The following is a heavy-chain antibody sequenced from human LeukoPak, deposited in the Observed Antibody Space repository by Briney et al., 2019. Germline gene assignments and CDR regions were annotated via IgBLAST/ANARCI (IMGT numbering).Heavy chain of an antibody. V-gene: IGHV3-30-3*01. D-gene: IGHD2-2*01. CDR3: ARSNIVVVPPSFDP. CDR1: GFTFSSYA. CDR2: ISYDESNK. J-gene: IGHJ5*02. Sequence: GGSLRLSCAASGFTFSSYAMHWVRQAPGKGLEWVAVISYDESNKYYADSVKGRFTISRDNSKNTLYLQMNSLRAEDTAVYYCARSNIVVVPPSFDPWGQGTLVTVSS.